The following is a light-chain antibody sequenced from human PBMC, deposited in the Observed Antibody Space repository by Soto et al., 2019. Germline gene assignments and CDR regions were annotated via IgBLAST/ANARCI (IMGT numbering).Light chain of an antibody. V-gene: IGKV3-15*01. CDR3: QQYGSSPRT. Sequence: EIVMTQSPATVSVSPGERATLSCRASQSVSRNLAWYQQKPGQAPRLLIYAASTTATGFPARFSGSGSGTEFTLIISRLEPEDFAMYYCQQYGSSPRTFGQGTKVDIK. CDR1: QSVSRN. CDR2: AAS. J-gene: IGKJ1*01.